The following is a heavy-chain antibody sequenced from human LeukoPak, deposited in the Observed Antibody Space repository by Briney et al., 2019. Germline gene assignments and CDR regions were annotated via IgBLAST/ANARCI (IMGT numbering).Heavy chain of an antibody. CDR2: IKSKTDDGTT. J-gene: IGHJ4*02. CDR3: NIDSSGRGDY. CDR1: GFTFSNDW. D-gene: IGHD6-19*01. Sequence: GGSLRLSCPASGFTFSNDWMSWLRQAPGKGRDGVGRIKSKTDDGTTDYAAPVKGRFTISRDDSKNTLYLQMNRLKTEDTAVYYCNIDSSGRGDYWGQGALVTVSS. V-gene: IGHV3-15*01.